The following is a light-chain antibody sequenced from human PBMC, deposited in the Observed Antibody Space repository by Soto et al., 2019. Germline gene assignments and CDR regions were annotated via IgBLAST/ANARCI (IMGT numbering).Light chain of an antibody. Sequence: EIVFTQSPATLSLSPSDRATLSCRASQSISGYLGWYQQKPGQAPRLLIYADSNRATGIPARFSGSGSGRDFTLTISSLEPEDFSVYYCQQRYNWPITFGQGTRLEIK. V-gene: IGKV3-11*02. CDR2: ADS. CDR1: QSISGY. J-gene: IGKJ5*01. CDR3: QQRYNWPIT.